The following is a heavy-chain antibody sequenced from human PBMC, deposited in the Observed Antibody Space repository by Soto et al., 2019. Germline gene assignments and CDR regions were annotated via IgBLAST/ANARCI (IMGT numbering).Heavy chain of an antibody. J-gene: IGHJ5*01. Sequence: QVQLQQWGTGLLKPSETLSLHCAVYGESLRGYYWSWIRQTPAMGLEWIGEINYRGTTNHDSSLKRRAIISIDTSKNQAPLRLNYVTAADTAVYYCARGYPRSILSTSLTTSYWFDSWGQGTRVTVSS. CDR2: INYRGTT. CDR1: GESLRGYY. D-gene: IGHD2-21*01. V-gene: IGHV4-34*04. CDR3: ARGYPRSILSTSLTTSYWFDS.